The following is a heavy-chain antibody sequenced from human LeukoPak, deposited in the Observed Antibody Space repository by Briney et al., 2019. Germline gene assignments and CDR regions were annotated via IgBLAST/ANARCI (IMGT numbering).Heavy chain of an antibody. J-gene: IGHJ5*02. CDR2: IDPSDSYA. CDR1: GYSFTTYW. V-gene: IGHV5-10-1*01. Sequence: GESLKISRQASGYSFTTYWITWVRQMPGKGLEWMGRIDPSDSYATYSPSFQGHVTVSADKSINTAYLQWSSLKASDTAIYYCARFHERGNYYEGAPDNWFDPWGQGTLVIVSS. D-gene: IGHD3-22*01. CDR3: ARFHERGNYYEGAPDNWFDP.